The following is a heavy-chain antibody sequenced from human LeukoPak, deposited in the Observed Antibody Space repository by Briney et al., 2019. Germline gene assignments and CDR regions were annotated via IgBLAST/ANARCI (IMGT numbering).Heavy chain of an antibody. CDR3: ARDLELSAVYYFDS. CDR1: GFTFSIFP. Sequence: RGSLRLSCEASGFTFSIFPMHWVRQAPGKGLEWVALISSGSEKYYADSVKGRFTISRDNSKNMLYLQMNSLRADDTAVYYCARDLELSAVYYFDSWGQGTLVIVPS. D-gene: IGHD3-3*01. J-gene: IGHJ4*02. CDR2: ISSGSEK. V-gene: IGHV3-30*04.